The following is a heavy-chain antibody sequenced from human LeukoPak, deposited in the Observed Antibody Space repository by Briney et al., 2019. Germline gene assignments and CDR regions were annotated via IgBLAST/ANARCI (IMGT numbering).Heavy chain of an antibody. CDR2: ISSSGSYI. Sequence: GGSLRLSCAASGFTFSSYSMNWVRQAPGKGLEWVSCISSSGSYIYYADSLKGRFTISRDNAKNSLYLQMNSLRAEDTAVYYCALGRSSSWYADYWGQGTLVAVSS. CDR1: GFTFSSYS. CDR3: ALGRSSSWYADY. D-gene: IGHD6-13*01. V-gene: IGHV3-21*01. J-gene: IGHJ4*02.